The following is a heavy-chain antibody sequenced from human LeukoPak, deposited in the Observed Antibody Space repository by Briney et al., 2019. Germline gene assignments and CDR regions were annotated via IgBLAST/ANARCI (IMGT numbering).Heavy chain of an antibody. V-gene: IGHV3-48*03. Sequence: GGSLRLSCAASGFTFSTYEMNWVRQAPGKGLEWVSYISSSGSTIYYADSVKGRFTISRDNARNSLYLQMNSLRAEDTAVYYCAKRTTLAAAGTEFNYWGQGTLVTVSS. CDR3: AKRTTLAAAGTEFNY. CDR2: ISSSGSTI. J-gene: IGHJ4*02. D-gene: IGHD6-13*01. CDR1: GFTFSTYE.